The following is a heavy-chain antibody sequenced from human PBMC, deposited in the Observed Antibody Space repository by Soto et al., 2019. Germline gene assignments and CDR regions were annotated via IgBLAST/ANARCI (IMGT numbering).Heavy chain of an antibody. J-gene: IGHJ4*02. CDR3: AKDTYSTTSFYTDY. V-gene: IGHV3-23*01. D-gene: IGHD2-2*01. CDR2: ISGSGGGT. Sequence: GGSLRLSCAASGFTFSSYAISWVRQAPGKGLEWVSTISGSGGGTYYADSVKGRFTISRDNSKNTLYLQMSSLRAEDTAVYYCAKDTYSTTSFYTDYWGQGTLVTGSS. CDR1: GFTFSSYA.